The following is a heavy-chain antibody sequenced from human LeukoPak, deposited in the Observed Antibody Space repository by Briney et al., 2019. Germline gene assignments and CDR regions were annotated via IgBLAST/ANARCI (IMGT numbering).Heavy chain of an antibody. CDR3: AGRGHRYSRD. V-gene: IGHV4-4*09. Sequence: SETLSLRCNVSGDSVSSGYWSWIRQSPGKGLEWIGFIQDSGITDYNPSLKSRLIISVDTSKNLFSLTPRSVTAADTAVYYCAGRGHRYSRDWGQGILATVSS. D-gene: IGHD2-15*01. CDR2: IQDSGIT. CDR1: GDSVSSGY. J-gene: IGHJ1*01.